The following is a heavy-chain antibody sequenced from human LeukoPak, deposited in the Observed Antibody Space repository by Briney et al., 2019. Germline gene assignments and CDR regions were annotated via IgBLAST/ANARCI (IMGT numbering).Heavy chain of an antibody. CDR3: ATGANDHGGMFFAF. D-gene: IGHD4-23*01. V-gene: IGHV4-39*07. J-gene: IGHJ4*02. CDR2: IYYSGST. Sequence: SETLSLTCTVSGGSISSSSYYWGWIRQPPGKGLEWIGSIYYSGSTYYNPSLKSRVTISVDTSKNQFSLKLSSVTAADTAVYYCATGANDHGGMFFAFWGQGTLVAVSS. CDR1: GGSISSSSYY.